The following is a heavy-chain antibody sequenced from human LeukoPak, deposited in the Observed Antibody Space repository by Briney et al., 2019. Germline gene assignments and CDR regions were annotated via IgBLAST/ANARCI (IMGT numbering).Heavy chain of an antibody. CDR2: ISYDGSNK. V-gene: IGHV3-30-3*01. D-gene: IGHD2-2*01. J-gene: IGHJ4*02. CDR1: GFTFSSYA. CDR3: ARELYCSSTSCTYFDY. Sequence: GGSLRLSCAASGFTFSSYAMHWVRQAPGKGLEWVAVISYDGSNKYYADSVKGRFTISRDNAKNSLYLQMNSLRAEDTAVYYCARELYCSSTSCTYFDYWGQGTLVTVSS.